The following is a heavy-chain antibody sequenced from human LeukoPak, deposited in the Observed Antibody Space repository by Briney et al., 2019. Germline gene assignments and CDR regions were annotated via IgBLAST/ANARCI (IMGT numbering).Heavy chain of an antibody. J-gene: IGHJ6*03. CDR2: IGTSGSIR. CDR3: AKTSLSDPSGHYYYMDV. D-gene: IGHD3-3*01. Sequence: TWGVLRLSCAASGFTFSSYEMNWVRQAPGKGLEWVSYIGTSGSIRYYADSVKARFTISRDNSQNTVSLQLNNLRIEDTALYYCAKTSLSDPSGHYYYMDVWGKGTTVTVSS. V-gene: IGHV3-48*03. CDR1: GFTFSSYE.